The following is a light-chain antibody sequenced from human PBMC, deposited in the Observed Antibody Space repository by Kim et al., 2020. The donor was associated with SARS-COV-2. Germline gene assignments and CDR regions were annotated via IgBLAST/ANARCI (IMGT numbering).Light chain of an antibody. Sequence: SSELTQDPAVSVALGQTVRITCQGDSLRTYYTTWFQQKPGQAPIVVFHGKNNRPSGIPDRFSGSSSGNTASLTITATQAGDEADYYCNSRDNNDNVLFGG. J-gene: IGLJ2*01. CDR1: SLRTYY. CDR2: GKN. CDR3: NSRDNNDNVL. V-gene: IGLV3-19*01.